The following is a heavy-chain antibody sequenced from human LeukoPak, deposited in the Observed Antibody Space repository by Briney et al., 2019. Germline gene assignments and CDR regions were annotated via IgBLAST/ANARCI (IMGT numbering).Heavy chain of an antibody. J-gene: IGHJ6*02. CDR3: ARDQVVAADYYYYGMDV. CDR1: GFTFSSYS. V-gene: IGHV3-21*01. D-gene: IGHD2-15*01. Sequence: GGSLRHSCAASGFTFSSYSMNWVRQAPGKGLEWVSSISSSSSYIYYADSVKGRFTISRDNAKNSLYLQMNSLRAEDTAVYYCARDQVVAADYYYYGMDVWGQGTTVTVSS. CDR2: ISSSSSYI.